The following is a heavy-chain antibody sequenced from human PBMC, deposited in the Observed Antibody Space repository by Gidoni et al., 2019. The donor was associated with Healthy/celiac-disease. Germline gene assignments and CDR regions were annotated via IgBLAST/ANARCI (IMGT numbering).Heavy chain of an antibody. CDR3: AKDGGYCSGGSCYYFDY. V-gene: IGHV3-23*01. J-gene: IGHJ4*02. D-gene: IGHD2-15*01. CDR1: GFTFSSYA. Sequence: EVQLLESGGGLVQPGGSLSLSCAASGFTFSSYAMSWVRQAPGKGLEWVSAISGSGGSTYYADSVKGRFTISRDNSKNTLYLQMNSLRAEDTAVYYCAKDGGYCSGGSCYYFDYWGQGTLVTVSS. CDR2: ISGSGGST.